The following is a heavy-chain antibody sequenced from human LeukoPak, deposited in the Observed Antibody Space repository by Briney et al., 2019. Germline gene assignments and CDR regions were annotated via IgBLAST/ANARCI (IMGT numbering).Heavy chain of an antibody. V-gene: IGHV3-30*18. CDR3: AKDISGGDCPDY. D-gene: IGHD2-21*02. CDR2: ISYDGSDK. Sequence: GGSLRLSCAASGFTFSDYGMHWVRQAPGKGLEWVAVISYDGSDKYYADSVKGRFTISRDNSKNTLYLQVNSLRAEDTAVYYCAKDISGGDCPDYWGQGTLVTVSS. J-gene: IGHJ4*02. CDR1: GFTFSDYG.